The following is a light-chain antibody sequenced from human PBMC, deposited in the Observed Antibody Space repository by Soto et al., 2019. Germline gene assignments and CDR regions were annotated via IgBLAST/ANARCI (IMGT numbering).Light chain of an antibody. Sequence: QSVLTQPPSAYGSPGQSVTISCTGNSNDVGHSSFISWYQQHPGKGPKLIIYEVSKLPSGVPDRFAGSKSGNTASLSVSGLQDEDEADYFCNAQVDKGKNVFGTGTKLTVL. CDR1: SNDVGHSSF. CDR2: EVS. J-gene: IGLJ1*01. V-gene: IGLV2-8*01. CDR3: NAQVDKGKNV.